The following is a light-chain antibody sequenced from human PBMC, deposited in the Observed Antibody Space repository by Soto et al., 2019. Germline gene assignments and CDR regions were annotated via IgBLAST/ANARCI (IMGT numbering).Light chain of an antibody. CDR1: QVISSY. V-gene: IGKV1-9*01. CDR2: AAS. J-gene: IGKJ4*01. Sequence: IQMTQSPPPLSGAGGDRLTLTCRASQVISSYLGWYQQKPGKAPNRLIYAASTLQSGVPSRFIGGGSGTDFTLTISILQAEDVVTYCCPQVSFLPNTFGGGTNV. CDR3: PQVSFLPNT.